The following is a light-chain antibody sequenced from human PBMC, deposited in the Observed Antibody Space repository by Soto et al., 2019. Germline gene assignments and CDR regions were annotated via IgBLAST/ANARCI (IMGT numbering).Light chain of an antibody. Sequence: DIQLTQSPSFLSASVGDTVTITCRASQGMSTYLAWYQQKPGKVPKLLIRSASTLQSGVPPRFSGGGSGTEITLTIGSLQPDDSGIYYCQELNGYQLACGGGTNVVIK. V-gene: IGKV1-9*01. J-gene: IGKJ4*01. CDR1: QGMSTY. CDR2: SAS. CDR3: QELNGYQLA.